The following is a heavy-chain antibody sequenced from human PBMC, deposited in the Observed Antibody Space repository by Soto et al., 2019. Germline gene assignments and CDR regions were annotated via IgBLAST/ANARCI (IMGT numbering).Heavy chain of an antibody. D-gene: IGHD3-10*01. J-gene: IGHJ5*02. CDR2: IIPIFGTA. CDR1: GGTFSSYA. V-gene: IGHV1-69*12. Sequence: QVQLVQSGAEVKKPGSSVKVSCKASGGTFSSYAISWVRQAPGQGLEWMGGIIPIFGTANYAQKFQGRVTITAAESTSTAYMELSSLRSEDTAVYYCARDEGSTMVRGVIPNWFDPWGQGTLVTVSS. CDR3: ARDEGSTMVRGVIPNWFDP.